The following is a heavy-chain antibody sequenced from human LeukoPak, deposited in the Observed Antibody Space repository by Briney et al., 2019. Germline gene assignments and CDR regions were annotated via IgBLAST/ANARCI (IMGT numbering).Heavy chain of an antibody. CDR3: ARDRDSSSYYYGMDV. V-gene: IGHV3-11*01. CDR2: ISSSGSTI. J-gene: IGHJ6*02. D-gene: IGHD6-13*01. CDR1: GFTFSDYY. Sequence: GGSLRLSCAASGFTFSDYYMSWVRQAPGKGLEWVSYISSSGSTIYYADSVKGTFTIARDNAKNSLHLQMNSLRAEDTAVYYCARDRDSSSYYYGMDVWGQGTTVTVSS.